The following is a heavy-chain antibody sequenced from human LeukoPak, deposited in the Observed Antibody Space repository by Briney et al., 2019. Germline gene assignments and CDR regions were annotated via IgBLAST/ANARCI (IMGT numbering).Heavy chain of an antibody. CDR3: ARDSEYDSSGMNFDY. D-gene: IGHD3-22*01. CDR2: INPSGGST. J-gene: IGHJ4*02. Sequence: ASVKVSCKASGYTFTSYYMHWVRQAPGQGLEWMGIINPSGGSTSYAQKFQGRVTMTRDTSTSTVYVELSSLRSEDTAVYYCARDSEYDSSGMNFDYWGQGTLVTVSS. CDR1: GYTFTSYY. V-gene: IGHV1-46*01.